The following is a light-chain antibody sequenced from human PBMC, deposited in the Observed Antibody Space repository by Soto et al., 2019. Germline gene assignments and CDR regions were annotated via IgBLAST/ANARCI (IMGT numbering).Light chain of an antibody. Sequence: DIQMTQSPSSLSASIGDRVTITCRASQGIGVRLAWFQQKPGKAPQFLIQAASSLQSGVPSRFSGSGSGTEFILTIXSLQPEDVALYYCLQVNSFPRTFGQGTKV. CDR3: LQVNSFPRT. CDR2: AAS. J-gene: IGKJ1*01. CDR1: QGIGVR. V-gene: IGKV1-12*01.